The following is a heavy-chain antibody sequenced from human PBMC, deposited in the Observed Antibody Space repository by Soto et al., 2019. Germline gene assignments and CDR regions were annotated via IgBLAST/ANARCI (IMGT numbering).Heavy chain of an antibody. CDR1: GFTFSSYA. Sequence: QVQLVESGGGVVQPGRSLRLSCAASGFTFSSYAMHWVRQAPGKGQEWVAVISYDGISKHYADSVKGRFSISRDDSENTLYVQMNSLRAEDTAVYYCAKDGYLDTYYFDYWGQGTLVTVSS. CDR2: ISYDGISK. J-gene: IGHJ4*02. V-gene: IGHV3-30-3*01. D-gene: IGHD3-9*01. CDR3: AKDGYLDTYYFDY.